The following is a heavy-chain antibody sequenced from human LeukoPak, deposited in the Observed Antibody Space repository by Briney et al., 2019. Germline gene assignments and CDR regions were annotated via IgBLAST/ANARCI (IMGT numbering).Heavy chain of an antibody. CDR1: GFTFRSYG. J-gene: IGHJ6*03. CDR2: IRYDGSNK. D-gene: IGHD6-13*01. V-gene: IGHV3-30*02. Sequence: GGTLRLSCAASGFTFRSYGMHWVRQAPGKGLEWVAFIRYDGSNKYYADSVKGRFTISRDNSKNTLYLQMNSLRAEDTAFYYCAKIFPAAAGTSMDVWGKGTTVTISS. CDR3: AKIFPAAAGTSMDV.